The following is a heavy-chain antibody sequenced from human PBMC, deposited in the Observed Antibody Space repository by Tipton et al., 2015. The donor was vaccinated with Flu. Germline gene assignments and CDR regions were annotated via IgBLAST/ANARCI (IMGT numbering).Heavy chain of an antibody. Sequence: TLSLTCAVYGGSFSGYYWSWIRQPPGKGLEWIGEINHSGSTNYNPSLKSRVTISVDTSKNQFSLKLSSVTAADTAVYYCARGRNSDFWSGLRAWFDPWGQGTLVTVSS. CDR3: ARGRNSDFWSGLRAWFDP. J-gene: IGHJ5*02. CDR1: GGSFSGYY. CDR2: INHSGST. V-gene: IGHV4-34*01. D-gene: IGHD3-3*01.